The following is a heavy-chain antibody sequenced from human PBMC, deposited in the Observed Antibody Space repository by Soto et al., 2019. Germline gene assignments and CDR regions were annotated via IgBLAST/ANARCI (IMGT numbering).Heavy chain of an antibody. D-gene: IGHD6-13*01. CDR1: GGSISSGGYY. CDR2: IYYSGST. Sequence: PSETLSLTCTVSGGSISSGGYYWSWIRQHPGKGLEWIGYIYYSGSTYYNPSLKSRVTISVDTSKNQFSLKLNSVTAADTAVYYCARHSSSWYYFGYWGQGTLVTVSS. J-gene: IGHJ4*02. V-gene: IGHV4-31*03. CDR3: ARHSSSWYYFGY.